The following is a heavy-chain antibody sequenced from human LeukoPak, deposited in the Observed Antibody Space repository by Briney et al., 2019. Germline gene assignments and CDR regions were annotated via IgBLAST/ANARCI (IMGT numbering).Heavy chain of an antibody. V-gene: IGHV3-23*01. D-gene: IGHD2-21*01. CDR3: AKLGCDSFEWQFLEF. J-gene: IGHJ4*02. CDR2: ISSGGEAT. CDR1: GFTFNNHA. Sequence: GGSLRLSCAASGFTFNNHAMSWVRRPPGKGLEWVSAISSGGEATKYADSVKGRFTISRDNSKGTLSLQLNNLRAEDTAVYYFAKLGCDSFEWQFLEFWGQGTLVTVSS.